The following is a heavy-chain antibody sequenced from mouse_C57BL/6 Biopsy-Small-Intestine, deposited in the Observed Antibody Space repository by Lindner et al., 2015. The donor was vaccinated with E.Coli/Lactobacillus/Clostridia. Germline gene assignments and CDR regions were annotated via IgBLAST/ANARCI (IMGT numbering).Heavy chain of an antibody. Sequence: SVKVSCKASGYPFSAHYIHWVRQAPGQGLEWMGWILPNSGGTSFAQTFQGRVTLTRDTSMGVVYMELSGLRSDDTAVYYCARGNAPMLKMTPLDIWGQGTKVTVSS. CDR2: ILPNSGGT. J-gene: IGHJ1*01. D-gene: IGHD6-5*01. CDR1: GYPFSAHY. CDR3: ARGNAPMLKMTPLDI. V-gene: IGHV1-64*01.